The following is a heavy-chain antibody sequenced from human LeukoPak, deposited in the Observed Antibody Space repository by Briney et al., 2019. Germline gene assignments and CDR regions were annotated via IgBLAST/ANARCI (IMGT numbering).Heavy chain of an antibody. V-gene: IGHV1-46*01. D-gene: IGHD6-19*01. CDR3: ARARGVGTGWPVDY. Sequence: ASVKVSCKASGYTFTSYYMHWVRQAPGQGLEWMGIINPGGGSTAYAQKFQGRVTMTRDTSTNTVYMELSSLRFEDTAVYYCARARGVGTGWPVDYWGQGALVTVSS. J-gene: IGHJ4*02. CDR2: INPGGGST. CDR1: GYTFTSYY.